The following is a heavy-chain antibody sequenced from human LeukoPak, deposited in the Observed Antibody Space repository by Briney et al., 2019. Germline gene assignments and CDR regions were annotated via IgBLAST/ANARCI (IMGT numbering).Heavy chain of an antibody. D-gene: IGHD3-22*01. V-gene: IGHV1-18*01. Sequence: ASVKVSCKASGYTFTSYGISWVRQAPGQGLEWMGWISAYNGNTNYAQKLQGRVTMTTDTSTSTAYMELRSLRSDDTAVYYCARGFYYDSSGYHFDYWGQGTLVTVSS. CDR2: ISAYNGNT. CDR3: ARGFYYDSSGYHFDY. J-gene: IGHJ4*02. CDR1: GYTFTSYG.